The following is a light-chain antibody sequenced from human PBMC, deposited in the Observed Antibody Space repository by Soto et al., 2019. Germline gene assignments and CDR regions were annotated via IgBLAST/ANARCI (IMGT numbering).Light chain of an antibody. V-gene: IGLV3-21*02. CDR3: QVWDSSSDHVV. CDR1: NIGSKS. Sequence: SSELTQPPSVSVAPGQTARITCGGNNIGSKSVHWYQQKPGQAPVLVVYDDSDRPSGIPERFSGSNSGNTATLTISRVEAWDEADYYWQVWDSSSDHVVFGGGTKVTVL. J-gene: IGLJ2*01. CDR2: DDS.